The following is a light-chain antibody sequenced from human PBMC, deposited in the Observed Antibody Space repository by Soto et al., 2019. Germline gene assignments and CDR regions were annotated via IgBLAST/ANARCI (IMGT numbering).Light chain of an antibody. CDR2: LGS. CDR1: QSLLHNDGYNF. CDR3: MQALQIPWT. Sequence: DIVMTQSPLSLPVTPGEPASISCRSSQSLLHNDGYNFLGWYLQKPVQSPQLLIYLGSNRASGVPDRFSGSGSGTDFTLKISRVEADDVGVYYCMQALQIPWTFGQGTKVEIK. J-gene: IGKJ1*01. V-gene: IGKV2-28*01.